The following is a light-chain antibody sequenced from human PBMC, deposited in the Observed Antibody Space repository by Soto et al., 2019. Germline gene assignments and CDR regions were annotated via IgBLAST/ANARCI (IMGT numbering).Light chain of an antibody. CDR2: APS. CDR3: QQYNIAPRT. J-gene: IGKJ1*01. V-gene: IGKV1-27*01. Sequence: DIQMTQSPSSLSASVGDRITITCRASEDISDSLSWYQQNPGKVPKLLIYAPSTLQSVLPSRFSGSGSGTDFTLTISSLQPEDVANYDCQQYNIAPRTFGQETKVEVK. CDR1: EDISDS.